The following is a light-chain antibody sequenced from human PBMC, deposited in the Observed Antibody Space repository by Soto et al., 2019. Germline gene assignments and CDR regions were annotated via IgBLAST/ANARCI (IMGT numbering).Light chain of an antibody. J-gene: IGKJ1*01. CDR1: ESVSSTS. CDR2: GVS. Sequence: EIVLTQSPGTLSLSPGERATLSCRASESVSSTSLAWYQQKPGQAPRLLMYGVSSRATGTPDRFSGSGSGTDFTLTINRLEPEDFAVYFCQQYDNSVWTFGQGTKVEIK. V-gene: IGKV3-20*01. CDR3: QQYDNSVWT.